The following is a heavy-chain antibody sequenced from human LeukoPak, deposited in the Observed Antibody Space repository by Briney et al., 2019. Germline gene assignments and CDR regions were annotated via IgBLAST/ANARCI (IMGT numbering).Heavy chain of an antibody. Sequence: GGAFRVSCIASGFSLSSYAMSWVRQAPGKGLECVSVINASGDNTYYAASLKGRFTISRDTSKTTLFLQMNSLRPEDTALYYCAKGRSGWPNRLDYWGQGTLVTVSS. D-gene: IGHD6-19*01. CDR1: GFSLSSYA. CDR2: INASGDNT. V-gene: IGHV3-23*01. J-gene: IGHJ4*02. CDR3: AKGRSGWPNRLDY.